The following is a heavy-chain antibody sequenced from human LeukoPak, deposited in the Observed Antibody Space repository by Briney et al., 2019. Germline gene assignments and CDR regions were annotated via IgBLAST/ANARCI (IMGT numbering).Heavy chain of an antibody. CDR2: INGSSSDT. CDR1: GFTFSDYY. CDR3: ARGIEYIGYVLEY. Sequence: PGGSLRLSCAASGFTFSDYYMTWIRQAPGRGLEWILYINGSSSDTKYADSVKGRFTISRDNAKNSLYLLMNSLRAEDAAVYYCARGIEYIGYVLEYGGQGTLVTVSP. V-gene: IGHV3-11*05. J-gene: IGHJ4*02. D-gene: IGHD5-12*01.